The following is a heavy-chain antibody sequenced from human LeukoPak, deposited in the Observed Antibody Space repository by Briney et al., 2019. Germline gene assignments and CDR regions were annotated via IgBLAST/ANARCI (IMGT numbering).Heavy chain of an antibody. D-gene: IGHD3-16*01. CDR3: ARARGDSPRIYYYMDV. CDR1: GDSISIGDYR. J-gene: IGHJ6*03. Sequence: SETLSLTCGVSGDSISIGDYRWSWIRQSPGKGLEWIGFIYYIGTAYYNPSLRSRVALSADTSKNQFSLKLNSVTVADSAVYFCARARGDSPRIYYYMDVWGKGTTVTVSS. CDR2: IYYIGTA. V-gene: IGHV4-30-4*01.